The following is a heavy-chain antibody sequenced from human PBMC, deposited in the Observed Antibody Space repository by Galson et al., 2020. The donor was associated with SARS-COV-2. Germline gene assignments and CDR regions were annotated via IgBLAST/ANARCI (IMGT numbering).Heavy chain of an antibody. D-gene: IGHD2-8*01. CDR3: ARPYCTNGVCYFYFDY. Sequence: RGSLRLSCAASGFTFSSYSMNWVRQAPGTGLEWVSYISSSSSTIYYADSVKGRFTISRDNAKNSLYLQMNSLRAEDTAVYYCARPYCTNGVCYFYFDYWGQGTLVTVSS. V-gene: IGHV3-48*01. J-gene: IGHJ4*02. CDR1: GFTFSSYS. CDR2: ISSSSSTI.